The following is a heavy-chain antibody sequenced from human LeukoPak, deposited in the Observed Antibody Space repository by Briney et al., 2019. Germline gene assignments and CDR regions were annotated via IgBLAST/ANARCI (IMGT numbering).Heavy chain of an antibody. CDR3: TRDLMDYDVSTGLHHYYMDV. Sequence: GGSLRLSCAASGFTFSNYWMHWVRQAPGKGLVWVSRINGDGRNINYADSVRGRFTISRDNAKNTLYLQMNTLRVEDTAVYYCTRDLMDYDVSTGLHHYYMDVWGQGTTVTVSS. J-gene: IGHJ6*02. CDR1: GFTFSNYW. CDR2: INGDGRNI. D-gene: IGHD3-9*01. V-gene: IGHV3-74*01.